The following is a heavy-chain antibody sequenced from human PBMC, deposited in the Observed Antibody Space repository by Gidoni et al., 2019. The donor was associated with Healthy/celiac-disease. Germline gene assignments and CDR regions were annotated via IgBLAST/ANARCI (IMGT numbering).Heavy chain of an antibody. V-gene: IGHV4-34*01. CDR2: INHSGST. J-gene: IGHJ6*02. CDR1: GGSFSGYY. CDR3: ASRGEDGYYYYGMDV. Sequence: QVQLQQWGAGLLKPSETLSLTCAVYGGSFSGYYWSWIRQPPGKGLEWIGEINHSGSTNYNPSLKSRVTISVDTSKNQFSLKLSSVTAADTAVYYCASRGEDGYYYYGMDVWGQGTTVTVSS. D-gene: IGHD3-10*01.